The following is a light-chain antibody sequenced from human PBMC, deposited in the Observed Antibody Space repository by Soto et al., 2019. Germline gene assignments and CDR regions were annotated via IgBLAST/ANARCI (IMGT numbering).Light chain of an antibody. CDR1: SSDVGGYNF. J-gene: IGLJ1*01. Sequence: QSALTQPASVSGSPGQSITISCTGTSSDVGGYNFVSWYQQHPGKVPKVMIYDVTNRPSGVSTRFSGSKSGNTASLTISGLQAEDEADYYCSSYTSSSPLYVFGTGTKLTVL. V-gene: IGLV2-14*03. CDR3: SSYTSSSPLYV. CDR2: DVT.